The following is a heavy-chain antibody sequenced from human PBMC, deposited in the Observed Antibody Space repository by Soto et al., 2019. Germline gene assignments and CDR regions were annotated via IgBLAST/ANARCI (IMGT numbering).Heavy chain of an antibody. CDR2: INPNSGGT. Sequence: GASVKVSCKASGYTFTGYYMHWVRQAPGQGLEWMGWINPNSGGTNYAPKFQGRVTMTRDTSITTAYMELSRLRSDDTAVYYCARNYYDSSDRDYLDYWGQGTPVTVSS. CDR1: GYTFTGYY. CDR3: ARNYYDSSDRDYLDY. V-gene: IGHV1-2*02. D-gene: IGHD3-22*01. J-gene: IGHJ4*02.